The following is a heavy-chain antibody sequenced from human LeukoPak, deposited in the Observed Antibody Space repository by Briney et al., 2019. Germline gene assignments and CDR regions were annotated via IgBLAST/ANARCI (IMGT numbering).Heavy chain of an antibody. CDR2: IYSGGST. J-gene: IGHJ6*03. CDR3: ATWSGYYTGYYYYYMDV. CDR1: GFTVSSNY. V-gene: IGHV3-53*01. Sequence: GGSLRLSCAASGFTVSSNYMSWVRQAPGKGLEWVSVIYSGGSTYYADSVKGRFTISRDNSKNTLYLQMNSLRAEDTAAYYCATWSGYYTGYYYYYMDVWGKGTTVTVPS. D-gene: IGHD3-3*01.